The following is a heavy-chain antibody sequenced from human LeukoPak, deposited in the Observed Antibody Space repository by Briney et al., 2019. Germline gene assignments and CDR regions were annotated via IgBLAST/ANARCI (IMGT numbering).Heavy chain of an antibody. Sequence: SQTLSLTCTVSGDSVSTTDYYWTWIRQPPGRGLEGIGYIYDSGNTYYNPPLKSRVTISVDTSNNQVSLKLRSVTAADTAVYYCARVAYCSSASCYSPGAFDIWGQGTMVTVFS. CDR3: ARVAYCSSASCYSPGAFDI. D-gene: IGHD2-2*01. V-gene: IGHV4-30-4*01. CDR1: GDSVSTTDYY. CDR2: IYDSGNT. J-gene: IGHJ3*02.